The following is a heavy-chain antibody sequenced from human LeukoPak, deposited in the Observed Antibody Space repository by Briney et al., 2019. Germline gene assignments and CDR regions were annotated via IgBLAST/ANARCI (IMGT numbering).Heavy chain of an antibody. CDR3: AKDRIVYYYDSSGYQG. Sequence: GXXXXSYXXXWVRQAPGKGLEXXSAISGSGGSTYYADSVKGRFTISRDISKNTLYLQMNSLRAEDTAVYYCAKDRIVYYYDSSGYQGWGQGTLVTVSS. D-gene: IGHD3-22*01. V-gene: IGHV3-23*01. J-gene: IGHJ4*02. CDR2: ISGSGGST. CDR1: GXXXXSYX.